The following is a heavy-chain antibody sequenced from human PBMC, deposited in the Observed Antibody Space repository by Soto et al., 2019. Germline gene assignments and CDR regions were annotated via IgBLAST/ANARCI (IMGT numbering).Heavy chain of an antibody. CDR2: MYPGDSDT. CDR3: ARLPRDCNKTSCYYADH. J-gene: IGHJ4*02. V-gene: IGHV5-51*01. CDR1: GYDFNTNW. D-gene: IGHD2-2*01. Sequence: PGESLKISCRGSGYDFNTNWFGWVRQLPGRGLEWVGIMYPGDSDTRYNPSLQGHVTLSADVTVSTAFLQWRSLKTSDTGFYFCARLPRDCNKTSCYYADHWGQGTQVTVSS.